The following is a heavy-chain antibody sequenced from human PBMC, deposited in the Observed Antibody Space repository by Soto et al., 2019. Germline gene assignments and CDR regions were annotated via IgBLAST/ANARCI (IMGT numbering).Heavy chain of an antibody. J-gene: IGHJ4*02. CDR1: GGSISSYC. D-gene: IGHD3-3*01. Sequence: SETLSLTCTVSGGSISSYCWSWIRHPPGKELEWIGYIYYSGSTNYNPSPKSRVTISVDTSKNQFSLKLSSVTAADTAVYYCARQPIFYKDFLNGYYLFYYSGQGTPVLVSS. V-gene: IGHV4-59*08. CDR2: IYYSGST. CDR3: ARQPIFYKDFLNGYYLFYY.